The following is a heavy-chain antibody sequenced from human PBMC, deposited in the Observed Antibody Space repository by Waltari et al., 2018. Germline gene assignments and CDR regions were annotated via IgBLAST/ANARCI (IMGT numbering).Heavy chain of an antibody. CDR2: IYYSGST. D-gene: IGHD2-15*01. Sequence: QVQLQESGPGLVKPSETLSLTCTVSGGSISSYYWSWIRQPPGKGLEWIGYIYYSGSTNYNPSLKSRVTISVDTSKNQFSLKLSSVTAADTAVYYCARDPGCSGGSCYEYFQHWGQGTLVTVSS. V-gene: IGHV4-59*01. CDR1: GGSISSYY. CDR3: ARDPGCSGGSCYEYFQH. J-gene: IGHJ1*01.